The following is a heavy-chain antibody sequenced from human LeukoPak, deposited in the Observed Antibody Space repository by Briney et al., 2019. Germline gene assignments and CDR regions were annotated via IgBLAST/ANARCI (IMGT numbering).Heavy chain of an antibody. CDR1: GFTFSPYN. CDR2: ISSSSSYI. CDR3: ARDMSPYDFWSGYPLSFDY. J-gene: IGHJ4*02. V-gene: IGHV3-21*01. D-gene: IGHD3-3*01. Sequence: GGSLRLSCAASGFTFSPYNMNWVRQAPGKGLEWVSSISSSSSYIYYADSVKGRFTISRDNAKNSLYLQMNSLRAEDTAVYYCARDMSPYDFWSGYPLSFDYWGQGTLVTVSS.